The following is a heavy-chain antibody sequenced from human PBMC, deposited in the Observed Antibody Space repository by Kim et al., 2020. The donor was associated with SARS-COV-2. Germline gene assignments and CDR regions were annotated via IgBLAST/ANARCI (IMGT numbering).Heavy chain of an antibody. J-gene: IGHJ4*02. CDR1: GYTFTSYA. V-gene: IGHV7-4-1*02. CDR3: ARARVYYDYVWGSYRHAKFDY. Sequence: ASVKVSCKASGYTFTSYAMNWVRQAPGQGLEWMGWINTNTGNPTYAQGFTGRFVFSLDTSVSTAYLQISSLKAEDTAVYYCARARVYYDYVWGSYRHAKFDYWGQGTLVTVSS. CDR2: INTNTGNP. D-gene: IGHD3-16*02.